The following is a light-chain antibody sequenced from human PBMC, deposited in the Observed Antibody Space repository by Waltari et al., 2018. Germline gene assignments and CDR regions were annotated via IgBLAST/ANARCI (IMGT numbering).Light chain of an antibody. CDR2: EVI. V-gene: IGLV2-23*02. Sequence: QSALTQPASVSGSPGQSITISCTGSSSDVGGYNFVSWYQQHPGKAPNLLIYEVIKRPSGVSIRCSGSKSGNTASLTISGLQAEDEADYYCCSYIGRALFGGGTKLTVL. CDR3: CSYIGRAL. CDR1: SSDVGGYNF. J-gene: IGLJ2*01.